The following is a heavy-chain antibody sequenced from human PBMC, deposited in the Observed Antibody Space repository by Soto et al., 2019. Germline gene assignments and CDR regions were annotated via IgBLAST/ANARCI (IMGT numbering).Heavy chain of an antibody. CDR2: IYYSGST. V-gene: IGHV4-59*01. CDR3: ARGHYYDSSGYWADY. J-gene: IGHJ4*02. CDR1: GGSISSYY. D-gene: IGHD3-22*01. Sequence: PSETLSLTCTVSGGSISSYYWSWIRQPPGKGLEWIGYIYYSGSTNYNPSLKSRVTISVDTSKNQFSLKLSSVTAADTAVYYCARGHYYDSSGYWADYWGQGTLVTVSS.